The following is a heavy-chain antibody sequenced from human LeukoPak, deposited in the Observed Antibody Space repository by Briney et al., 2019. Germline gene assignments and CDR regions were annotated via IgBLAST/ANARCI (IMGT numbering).Heavy chain of an antibody. Sequence: SQTLSLTCAISGDSVSSDTAAWTWIRQSPSRGLEWLGRTYYRSKWYNDYAVSVQSRITINPDTSKNQFSLQLNSVTPEDTAVYYCARGRVTTTANYYYYYIDVWGKGTTVTVSS. D-gene: IGHD4-17*01. CDR2: TYYRSKWYN. V-gene: IGHV6-1*01. CDR1: GDSVSSDTAA. J-gene: IGHJ6*03. CDR3: ARGRVTTTANYYYYYIDV.